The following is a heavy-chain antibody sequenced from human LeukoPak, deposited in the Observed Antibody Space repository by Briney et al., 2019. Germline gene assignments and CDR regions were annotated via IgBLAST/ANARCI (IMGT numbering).Heavy chain of an antibody. CDR1: GFTFSSYG. V-gene: IGHV3-30*18. J-gene: IGHJ2*01. D-gene: IGHD4-17*01. Sequence: GRSLRLSCAASGFTFSSYGMHWDRQAPGKGLEWVAVISYDGSNKYYADSVKGRFTISRDNSKNTLYLQMNSLRAEDTAVYYCAKSGTTVTTVYWYFDLWGRGTLVTVSS. CDR3: AKSGTTVTTVYWYFDL. CDR2: ISYDGSNK.